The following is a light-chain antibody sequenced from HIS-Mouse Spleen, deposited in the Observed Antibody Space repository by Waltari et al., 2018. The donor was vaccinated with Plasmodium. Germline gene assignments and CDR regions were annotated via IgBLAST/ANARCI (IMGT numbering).Light chain of an antibody. J-gene: IGKJ2*01. CDR3: QQYNNWPPYT. CDR1: QSVSSN. CDR2: WAS. V-gene: IGKV3-15*01. Sequence: EIVMTQSPATLSVSPGERATLSCRASQSVSSNSAWYQQQPGQAPRLIIYWASTRATSIPARFSGSASGTEFTLTISSLQSEDFAVYYCQQYNNWPPYTFGQGTKLEIK.